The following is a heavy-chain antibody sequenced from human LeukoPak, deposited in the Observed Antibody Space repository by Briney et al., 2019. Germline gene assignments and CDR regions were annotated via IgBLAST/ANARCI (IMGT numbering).Heavy chain of an antibody. V-gene: IGHV4-61*01. D-gene: IGHD3-3*01. J-gene: IGHJ4*02. Sequence: KTSETLSLTCTVSGYSISNGYYWTWIRQPPGKGLEWIGYIYYSGSTNYNPSLKSRVTISLDTSKNQFSLKLSSVTAADTAVYYCARAILSGYPDSWGQGTLVTVSS. CDR2: IYYSGST. CDR1: GYSISNGYY. CDR3: ARAILSGYPDS.